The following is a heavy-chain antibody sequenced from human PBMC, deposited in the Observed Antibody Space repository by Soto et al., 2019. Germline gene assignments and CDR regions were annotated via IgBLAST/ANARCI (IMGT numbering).Heavy chain of an antibody. V-gene: IGHV1-18*01. D-gene: IGHD3-3*01. CDR3: ARVATIFGVVIPASGMDV. CDR1: GYTFTSYG. Sequence: QVQLVQSGAEVKKPGASVKVSCKASGYTFTSYGISWVRQAPGQGLEWMGWISAYNGNTNYAQKLQGRVTMTTDTSTSTAYMELRSLRSDDTAVYYCARVATIFGVVIPASGMDVWGQGTTFTVSS. J-gene: IGHJ6*02. CDR2: ISAYNGNT.